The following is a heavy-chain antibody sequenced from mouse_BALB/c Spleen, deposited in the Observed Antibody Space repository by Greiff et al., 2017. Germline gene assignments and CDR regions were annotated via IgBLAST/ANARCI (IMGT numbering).Heavy chain of an antibody. CDR1: GFSLSRYS. CDR3: ASLYYGPSWLAY. J-gene: IGHJ3*01. Sequence: VQRVESGPGLVAPSQSLSITCTVSGFSLSRYSVHWVRQPPGKGLEWLGMIWGGGSTDYNSALKSRLSISKDNSKSQVFLKMNSLQTDDTAMYYCASLYYGPSWLAYWGQGTLVTVSA. CDR2: IWGGGST. D-gene: IGHD1-2*01. V-gene: IGHV2-6-4*01.